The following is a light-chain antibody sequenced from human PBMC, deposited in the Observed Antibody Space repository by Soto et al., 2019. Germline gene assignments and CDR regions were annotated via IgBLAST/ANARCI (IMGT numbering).Light chain of an antibody. CDR2: EVD. CDR1: SSDIGGYDY. Sequence: QSALTQPPSASGSPGQSVTISCTGTSSDIGGYDYVSWYQQHPGKAPKLMIYEVDKRPSGVPDRFSGSKSGNTASLTVTGLHADYDADYYCSSYAGRRYFVLFGGGTKVTVL. J-gene: IGLJ2*01. CDR3: SSYAGRRYFVL. V-gene: IGLV2-8*01.